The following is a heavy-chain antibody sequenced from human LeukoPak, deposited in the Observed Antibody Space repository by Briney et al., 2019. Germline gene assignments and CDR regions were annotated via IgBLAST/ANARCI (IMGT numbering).Heavy chain of an antibody. CDR1: DGSINSYY. J-gene: IGHJ6*02. CDR2: IYYNGNT. V-gene: IGHV4-59*01. D-gene: IGHD1-26*01. CDR3: ARGRSNYYGMDV. Sequence: SETLSLTCSVSDGSINSYYWNWIRRPPGKGLEWIGYIYYNGNTNYSPSLKSRVAMSVDTSKNLFSLKVSSVTAADAAVYYCARGRSNYYGMDVWGQGTTVTVSS.